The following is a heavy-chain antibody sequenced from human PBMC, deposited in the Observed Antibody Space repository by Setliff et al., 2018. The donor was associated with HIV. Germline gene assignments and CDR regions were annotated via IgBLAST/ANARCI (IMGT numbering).Heavy chain of an antibody. CDR3: ATNREQLTMTYYYYYMDV. V-gene: IGHV1-69*13. J-gene: IGHJ6*03. Sequence: GASVKVSCKASGGTFSSYAISWVRRAPGQGPEWMGAIIPIFGTTKYAQRFQGRVTITADASTSTAYMELSSLRSEDTAVYYCATNREQLTMTYYYYYMDVWGKGTTVTVS. CDR2: IIPIFGTT. CDR1: GGTFSSYA. D-gene: IGHD6-13*01.